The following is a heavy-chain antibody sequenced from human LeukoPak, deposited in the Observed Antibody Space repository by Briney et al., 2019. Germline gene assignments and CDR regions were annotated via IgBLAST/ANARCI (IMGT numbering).Heavy chain of an antibody. J-gene: IGHJ4*02. V-gene: IGHV3-21*01. CDR1: GFTFSSYS. CDR3: ARDPGSSEDYFDY. CDR2: ISSSSSYI. Sequence: GGSLRLSCAASGFTFSSYSMNWVRQAPGKGLEWVSSISSSSSYIYYADSVKGRFTISRDNAKNSLYLQMNSLRAEDTAVYYCARDPGSSEDYFDYWVQGTLVTVSS.